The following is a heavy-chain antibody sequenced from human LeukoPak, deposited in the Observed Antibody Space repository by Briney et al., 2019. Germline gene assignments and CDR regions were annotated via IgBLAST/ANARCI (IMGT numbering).Heavy chain of an antibody. Sequence: GGSLRLSCAASGFNFSSYALHWVRQAPGKGLEWVAVTSSDGSKTYYARSVKGRFPISRDTSESTAYLQMNSLRPEDTAVYYCSRDREQQLVWSWFDPWGQGTLVTVSS. CDR2: TSSDGSKT. CDR3: SRDREQQLVWSWFDP. J-gene: IGHJ5*02. V-gene: IGHV3-30*04. D-gene: IGHD6-13*01. CDR1: GFNFSSYA.